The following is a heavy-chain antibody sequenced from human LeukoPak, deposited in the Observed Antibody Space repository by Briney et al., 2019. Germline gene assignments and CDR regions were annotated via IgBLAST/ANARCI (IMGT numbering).Heavy chain of an antibody. CDR2: IYTSGST. CDR3: ARGATMVRIHYYYYMDV. J-gene: IGHJ6*03. CDR1: GGSISSGSYY. V-gene: IGHV4-61*02. Sequence: SQTLSLTCTVSGGSISSGSYYWSWIRQPAGKGLEWIGRIYTSGSTNYNPSLKNRVTISVDTSKNQFSLKLSSVTAADTAVYYCARGATMVRIHYYYYMDVWGKGTTVTVSS. D-gene: IGHD3-10*01.